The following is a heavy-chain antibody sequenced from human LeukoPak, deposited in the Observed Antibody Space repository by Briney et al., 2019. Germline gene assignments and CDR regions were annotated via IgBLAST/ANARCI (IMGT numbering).Heavy chain of an antibody. CDR2: IYTSGST. Sequence: SQTLSLTCTVSGGSISSYYWSWIRQPAGKGLEWIGRIYTSGSTNYNPSLKSRVTISVDTSKNQFSLKLSSVTAADTAVYYCARVVRGSGSYYFDYWGQGTLVTVSS. J-gene: IGHJ4*02. V-gene: IGHV4-4*07. CDR3: ARVVRGSGSYYFDY. CDR1: GGSISSYY. D-gene: IGHD1-26*01.